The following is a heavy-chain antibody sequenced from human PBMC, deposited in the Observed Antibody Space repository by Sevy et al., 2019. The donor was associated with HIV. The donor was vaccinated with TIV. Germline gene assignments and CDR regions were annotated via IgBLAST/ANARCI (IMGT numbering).Heavy chain of an antibody. J-gene: IGHJ4*02. Sequence: ASVKVSCKASGYTFTSYGISWVRQAPGQGLEWMGWISAYNGNTNYAQKLQGRVTMTTDTSTSTAYVELRSLRAEDTAIYYCARDLGGYGGNSIDYWGQGTLVTVSS. CDR3: ARDLGGYGGNSIDY. CDR2: ISAYNGNT. D-gene: IGHD2-21*02. CDR1: GYTFTSYG. V-gene: IGHV1-18*01.